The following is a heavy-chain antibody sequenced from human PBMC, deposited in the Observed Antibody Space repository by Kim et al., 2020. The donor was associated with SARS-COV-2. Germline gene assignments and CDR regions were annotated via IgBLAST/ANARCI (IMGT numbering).Heavy chain of an antibody. CDR1: GGSISRYY. Sequence: SETLSLTCTVSGGSISRYYCCWIRQPPGKGLEFIVDIYYNGSTNYNTSLKSPVTISVDTSKNQFSLKLSSVTAADTAADYCARHPMVTMIVVVTSGAFDIWGDRRIVTVSS. J-gene: IGHJ3*02. V-gene: IGHV4-59*08. D-gene: IGHD3-22*01. CDR2: IYYNGST. CDR3: ARHPMVTMIVVVTSGAFDI.